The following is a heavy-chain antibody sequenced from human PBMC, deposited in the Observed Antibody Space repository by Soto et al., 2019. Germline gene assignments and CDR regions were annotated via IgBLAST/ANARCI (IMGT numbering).Heavy chain of an antibody. CDR3: AKGRYFDSSGGCANY. CDR2: ISGSGHAT. Sequence: EVKLLESGGGSVPPGASARLSCITSGFIFDSYAMSWVRQSPGRGLEWVAAISGSGHATYYTQSVRGRFTISRDKSKNTVFLQMTNLRDEDTDIYYCAKGRYFDSSGGCANYWGLGTLVTVSS. D-gene: IGHD3-22*01. V-gene: IGHV3-23*01. J-gene: IGHJ4*02. CDR1: GFIFDSYA.